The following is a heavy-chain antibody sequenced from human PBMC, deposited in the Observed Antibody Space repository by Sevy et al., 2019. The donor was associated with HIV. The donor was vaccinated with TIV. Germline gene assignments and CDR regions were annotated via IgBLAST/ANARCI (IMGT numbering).Heavy chain of an antibody. CDR2: ISYDGSNK. CDR3: AGPSAYSSSWYEGLGRVY. CDR1: GFTFSSYA. D-gene: IGHD6-13*01. J-gene: IGHJ4*02. V-gene: IGHV3-30*04. Sequence: GGSLRLSCAASGFTFSSYAMHWVRQAPGKGLEWVAVISYDGSNKYYADSVKGRFNISRDNSKNTMYLQMNSLRAEDTAVYYCAGPSAYSSSWYEGLGRVYWGQGTLVTVSS.